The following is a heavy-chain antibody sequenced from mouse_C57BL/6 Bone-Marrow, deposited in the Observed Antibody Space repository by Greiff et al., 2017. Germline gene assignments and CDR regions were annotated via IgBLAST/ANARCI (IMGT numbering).Heavy chain of an antibody. CDR2: IDPSDSYT. D-gene: IGHD4-1*01. J-gene: IGHJ2*01. CDR3: ASGELTEYSFDY. Sequence: VQLQQSGAELVKPGASVKLSCKASGYTFNSYWMQWVKQRPGQGLEWIGEIDPSDSYTNYNQKFKGKATLTVDTSSSTAYMQLSSLTSENSAVYYCASGELTEYSFDYWGQGTTLTVSS. V-gene: IGHV1-50*01. CDR1: GYTFNSYW.